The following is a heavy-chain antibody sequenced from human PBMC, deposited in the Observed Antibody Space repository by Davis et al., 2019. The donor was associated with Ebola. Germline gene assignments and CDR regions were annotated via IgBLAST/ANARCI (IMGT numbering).Heavy chain of an antibody. CDR3: ATPLYGGNSP. Sequence: PSETLSLTCTVSGGSISSSSYYWGWIRQPPGKGLEWIGSIYYSGSTYYNPSLKSRVTISVDTSKNQFSLKLSSVTAADTAVYYCATPLYGGNSPWGQGTLVTVSS. CDR1: GGSISSSSYY. CDR2: IYYSGST. J-gene: IGHJ5*02. V-gene: IGHV4-39*01. D-gene: IGHD4-23*01.